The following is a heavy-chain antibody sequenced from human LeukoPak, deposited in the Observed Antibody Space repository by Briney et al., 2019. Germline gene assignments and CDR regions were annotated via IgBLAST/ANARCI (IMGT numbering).Heavy chain of an antibody. CDR1: GFTFSNAW. CDR2: IQSKTDGGTT. D-gene: IGHD3-22*01. Sequence: GGSLRLSCAASGFTFSNAWMSWVRQAPGKGLEWVGRIQSKTDGGTTDYAAPVKGRFTISRDDSKNTLYLQMNGLKTEDTAVYYCTTDLNARGNYYDSSGFISTIDYWGQGTLVTVSS. V-gene: IGHV3-15*01. CDR3: TTDLNARGNYYDSSGFISTIDY. J-gene: IGHJ4*02.